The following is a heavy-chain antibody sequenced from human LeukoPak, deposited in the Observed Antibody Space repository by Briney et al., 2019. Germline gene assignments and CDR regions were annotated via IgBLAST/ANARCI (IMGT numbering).Heavy chain of an antibody. CDR3: ARAVAGRRSWFDP. CDR1: GYTFTSYG. J-gene: IGHJ5*02. D-gene: IGHD6-19*01. Sequence: ASVKVSCKASGYTFTSYGISWVRQAPGQGLEWMGWISAYNGNTNYAQKLQGRVTMTTDTSTSPAYMGLGSLRPNGTAVYYCARAVAGRRSWFDPGGEGTLVSVS. CDR2: ISAYNGNT. V-gene: IGHV1-18*01.